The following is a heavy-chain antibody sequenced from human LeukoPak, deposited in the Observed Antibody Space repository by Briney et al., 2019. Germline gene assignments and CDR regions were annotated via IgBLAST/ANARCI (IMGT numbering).Heavy chain of an antibody. CDR1: GFTFSSYS. J-gene: IGHJ4*02. CDR3: AGGSCSGGSCYSCNH. Sequence: GGSLRLSCAASGFTFSSYSMNWVRQAPGKGLEWVSSISSSSSYIYYADSVKGRFTISRDNAKNSLYLQMNSLRAEDTAVYYCAGGSCSGGSCYSCNHWGQGTLVTVSS. V-gene: IGHV3-21*01. CDR2: ISSSSSYI. D-gene: IGHD2-15*01.